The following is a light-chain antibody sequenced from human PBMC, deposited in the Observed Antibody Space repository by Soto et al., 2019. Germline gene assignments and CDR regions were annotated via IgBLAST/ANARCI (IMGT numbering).Light chain of an antibody. CDR3: QQYGSSPTT. CDR1: QSVSSSY. V-gene: IGKV3-20*01. J-gene: IGKJ1*01. Sequence: EIVLTQSPGTLSLSPGERATLSCRASQSVSSSYLAWSQQKPGQAPRLLIYGASSMATGIPDRFSGSASGTDFSLSVSTLEPDDFAVYYCQQYGSSPTTFGQGTNVDIK. CDR2: GAS.